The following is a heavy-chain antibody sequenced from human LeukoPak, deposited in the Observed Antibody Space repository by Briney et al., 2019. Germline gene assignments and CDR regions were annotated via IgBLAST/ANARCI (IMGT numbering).Heavy chain of an antibody. CDR1: GFTFDDYA. J-gene: IGHJ4*02. D-gene: IGHD3-22*01. CDR2: ISYDGSNK. Sequence: GGSLRLSCAASGFTFDDYAMHWVRQAPGKGLEWVAIISYDGSNKYYADSVRARFTISRDNSKNTLYLQMNSLRAEDTAVYYCATEFYYYDSSGYYLDYWGQGTLVTVSS. CDR3: ATEFYYYDSSGYYLDY. V-gene: IGHV3-30-3*01.